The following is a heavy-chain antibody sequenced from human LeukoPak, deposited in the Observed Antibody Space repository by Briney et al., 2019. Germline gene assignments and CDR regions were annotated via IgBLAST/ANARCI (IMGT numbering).Heavy chain of an antibody. CDR2: IIPIFGTA. CDR1: GGTFSSYA. CDR3: AKLGYCSGGSCN. J-gene: IGHJ4*02. V-gene: IGHV1-69*13. Sequence: SVKVSCKASGGTFSSYAISWVRQAPGQGLEWMGGIIPIFGTANYAQKFQGRVTITADESTSTAYMELSSLRSEDTAVYYCAKLGYCSGGSCNWGQGTLVTASS. D-gene: IGHD2-15*01.